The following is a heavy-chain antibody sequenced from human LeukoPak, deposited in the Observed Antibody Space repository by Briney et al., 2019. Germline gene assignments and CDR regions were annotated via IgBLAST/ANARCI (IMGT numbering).Heavy chain of an antibody. D-gene: IGHD3-22*01. CDR3: AKPYDSSGKGVGAFDI. V-gene: IGHV3-30*18. Sequence: GGSLRLSCAASGFTFSSCGMHWVRQAPGKGLEWVAVISYDGSNKYYADSVKGRFTISRDNSKNTLYLQMNSLRAEDTAVYYCAKPYDSSGKGVGAFDIWGQGTMVTVSS. CDR1: GFTFSSCG. CDR2: ISYDGSNK. J-gene: IGHJ3*02.